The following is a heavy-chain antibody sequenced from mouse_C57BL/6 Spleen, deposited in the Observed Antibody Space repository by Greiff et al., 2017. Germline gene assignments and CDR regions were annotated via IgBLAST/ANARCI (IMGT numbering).Heavy chain of an antibody. CDR1: GYTFTSYW. D-gene: IGHD2-10*02. CDR2: IYPGSGST. CDR3: ARGGYGNYPSYAMDY. Sequence: QVQLQQPGAELVKPGASAKMSCKASGYTFTSYWITWVKQRPGQGLEWIGDIYPGSGSTNYNEKFKSKATLTVDTSSSTAYMQLSSLTSEDSAVYYCARGGYGNYPSYAMDYWGQGTSVTVSS. V-gene: IGHV1-55*01. J-gene: IGHJ4*01.